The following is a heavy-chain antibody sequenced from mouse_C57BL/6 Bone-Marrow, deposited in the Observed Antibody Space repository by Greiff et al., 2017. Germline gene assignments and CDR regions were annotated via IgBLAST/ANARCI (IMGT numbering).Heavy chain of an antibody. V-gene: IGHV1-4*01. D-gene: IGHD2-4*01. CDR3: ARGGLQFAY. Sequence: VQLQQSGAELARPGASVKMSCKASGYTFTSYTMHWVKQRPGKGLEWIGYINPSSGYPKYNQKFKDKATLTADKSSSTAYMQLSRLTSEDSAVYCCARGGLQFAYWGQGTLVTVSA. CDR1: GYTFTSYT. J-gene: IGHJ3*01. CDR2: INPSSGYP.